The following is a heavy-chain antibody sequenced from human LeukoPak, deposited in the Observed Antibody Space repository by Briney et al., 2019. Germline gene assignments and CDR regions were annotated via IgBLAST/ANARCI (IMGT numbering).Heavy chain of an antibody. J-gene: IGHJ4*02. CDR2: IWSDGSEK. D-gene: IGHD6-25*01. Sequence: PGGSLRLSCVASGFTFSHYGMHWVRQAPGKGLEWLAVIWSDGSEKYYADSVKGRFTISRDNAKNSLYLQMNSLKAEDTAVYYCARGRPGDYFDYWGQGTLVTVSS. CDR1: GFTFSHYG. V-gene: IGHV3-33*01. CDR3: ARGRPGDYFDY.